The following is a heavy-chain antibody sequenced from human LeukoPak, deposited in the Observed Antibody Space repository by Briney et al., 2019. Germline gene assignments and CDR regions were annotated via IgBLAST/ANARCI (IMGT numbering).Heavy chain of an antibody. CDR1: GFTFSGYD. CDR2: ISRSSTYI. J-gene: IGHJ4*02. Sequence: PGGSLRLSCAASGFTFSGYDMNWVRQAPGKGLEWVSSISRSSTYIYYADSVKGRFTISRDNAKNSLYLQMNSLRAEDTAVYYCASEKFHTGSHTTPDYWGQGTLVTVSS. V-gene: IGHV3-21*01. D-gene: IGHD1-26*01. CDR3: ASEKFHTGSHTTPDY.